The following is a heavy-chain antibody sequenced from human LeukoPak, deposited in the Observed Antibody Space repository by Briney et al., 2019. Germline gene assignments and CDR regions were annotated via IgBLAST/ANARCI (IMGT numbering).Heavy chain of an antibody. CDR1: GFTFDDYA. CDR3: AKDILHVPAAPFDY. J-gene: IGHJ4*02. D-gene: IGHD2-2*01. Sequence: AGRSLRLSCAASGFTFDDYAMHWVRQAPGKGLEWVSGISWNSGSIGYADSVKGRFTISRDNAKNSLYLQMNSLRAEDTALYYCAKDILHVPAAPFDYWGQGTLVTASS. V-gene: IGHV3-9*01. CDR2: ISWNSGSI.